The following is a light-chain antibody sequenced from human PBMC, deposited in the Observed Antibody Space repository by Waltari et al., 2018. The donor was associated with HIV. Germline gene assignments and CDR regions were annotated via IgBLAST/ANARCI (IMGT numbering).Light chain of an antibody. CDR1: SSDVGGYNY. Sequence: QSALTQHPSASGSLGQSVTISCTGPSSDVGGYNYVSWYQQYPGEAPKLIIYDVNKRPSGVPDRFSGSKSGNTASLTVSGLQGEDEAQYYCSAYAGSNNLVLFGGGTKLTVL. CDR2: DVN. CDR3: SAYAGSNNLVL. J-gene: IGLJ2*01. V-gene: IGLV2-8*01.